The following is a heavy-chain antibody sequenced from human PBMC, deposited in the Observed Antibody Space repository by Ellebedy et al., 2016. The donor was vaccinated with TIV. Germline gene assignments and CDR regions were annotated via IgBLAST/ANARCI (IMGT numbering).Heavy chain of an antibody. V-gene: IGHV1-69*04. CDR3: ASSYYYDSSLDPYYFDY. J-gene: IGHJ4*02. CDR1: GGTFSSYA. Sequence: AASVKVSCKASGGTFSSYAISWVRQAPGQGLEWMGRIIPILGIANYAQKFQGRVTITADKSTSTAYMELSSLRSEDTAVYYCASSYYYDSSLDPYYFDYWGQGTLVTVSS. D-gene: IGHD3-22*01. CDR2: IIPILGIA.